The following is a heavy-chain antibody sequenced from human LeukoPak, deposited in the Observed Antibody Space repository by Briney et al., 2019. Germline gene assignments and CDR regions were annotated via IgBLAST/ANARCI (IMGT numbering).Heavy chain of an antibody. D-gene: IGHD2-2*01. CDR3: ARAAQGYCSSTSCYGGGNWFNP. Sequence: PGGSLRLSCAASGFTFSSYWMSWVRQAPGKGLEWVANIKRDGSEKYYVDSVKGRFTISRDNAKTSLYLQMNSLRSEDTAVYYCARAAQGYCSSTSCYGGGNWFNPWGQGTLVTVSS. CDR2: IKRDGSEK. V-gene: IGHV3-7*03. J-gene: IGHJ5*02. CDR1: GFTFSSYW.